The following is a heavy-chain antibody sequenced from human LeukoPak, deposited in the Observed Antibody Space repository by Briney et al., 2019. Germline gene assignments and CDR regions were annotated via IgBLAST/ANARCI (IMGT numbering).Heavy chain of an antibody. Sequence: SETLSLTCAVYGGSFSGYYWSWIRQPPGKGLEWIGEINHSGSTNYNPSLKSRATISVDTSKNQFSLKLSSVTAADTAVYYCARSPSDYVWGSYYRVAFDIWGQGTMVTVSS. CDR2: INHSGST. CDR3: ARSPSDYVWGSYYRVAFDI. D-gene: IGHD3-16*01. CDR1: GGSFSGYY. J-gene: IGHJ3*02. V-gene: IGHV4-34*01.